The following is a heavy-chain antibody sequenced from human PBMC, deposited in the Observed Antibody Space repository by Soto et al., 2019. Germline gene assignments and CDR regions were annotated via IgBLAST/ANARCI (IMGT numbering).Heavy chain of an antibody. D-gene: IGHD4-17*01. J-gene: IGHJ6*02. CDR3: ARPEAPYGDYENASYYYYYGMDV. CDR1: GGTFSSYA. CDR2: IIPIFGTA. V-gene: IGHV1-69*12. Sequence: QVQLVQSGAEVKKPGSSVKVSCKASGGTFSSYAISWVRQAPGQGLEWMGGIIPIFGTANYAQKFQGRVTITADESTSTAYMELSSLRSEDTAVYYCARPEAPYGDYENASYYYYYGMDVWGQGTTVTVSS.